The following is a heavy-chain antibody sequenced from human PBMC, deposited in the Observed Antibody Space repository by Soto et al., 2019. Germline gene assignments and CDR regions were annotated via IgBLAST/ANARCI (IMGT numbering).Heavy chain of an antibody. CDR1: GFTFSSYA. V-gene: IGHV3-23*01. D-gene: IGHD3-10*01. J-gene: IGHJ4*02. CDR2: ISGGGANT. Sequence: EVQLLESGGGLVQPGGSLRLSCAASGFTFSSYAMNWVRQAPGKGLEWVSTISGGGANTYYADSVKGRFTISRDNSRNTLSLQMNSLRAEDSAVYYCSKDLGFYASGSYGRHWGQGTLVTVSS. CDR3: SKDLGFYASGSYGRH.